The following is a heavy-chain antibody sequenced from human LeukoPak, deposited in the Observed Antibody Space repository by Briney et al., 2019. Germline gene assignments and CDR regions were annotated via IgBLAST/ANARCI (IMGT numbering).Heavy chain of an antibody. CDR3: ARSGSGYLRYYFDY. D-gene: IGHD5-12*01. J-gene: IGHJ4*02. Sequence: SETLSLTCTVSGGSISSSSYYWGWICQPPGKGLEWIGSMYSSGSTYYNPSLKSRVTISVDTSKNQFSLKLSSVTAADTAVYYCARSGSGYLRYYFDYWGQGTLVTVSS. V-gene: IGHV4-39*07. CDR2: MYSSGST. CDR1: GGSISSSSYY.